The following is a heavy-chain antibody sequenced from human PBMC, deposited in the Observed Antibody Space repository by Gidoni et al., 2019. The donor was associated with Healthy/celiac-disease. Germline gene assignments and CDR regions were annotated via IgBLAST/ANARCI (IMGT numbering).Heavy chain of an antibody. J-gene: IGHJ6*02. CDR3: ARDLGGVGGYYGMDV. Sequence: QVQLQESGPGLVKPSETLSLTCTVSGGSISSYYWSWIRQPPGKGLEWIGYIYYSGSTNYNPSLKSRVTISVDTSKNQFSLKLSSVTAADTAVYYCARDLGGVGGYYGMDVWGQGTTVTVSS. CDR2: IYYSGST. CDR1: GGSISSYY. V-gene: IGHV4-59*01. D-gene: IGHD3-16*01.